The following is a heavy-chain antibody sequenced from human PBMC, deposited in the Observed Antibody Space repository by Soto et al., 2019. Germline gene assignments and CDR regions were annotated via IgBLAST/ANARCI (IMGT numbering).Heavy chain of an antibody. Sequence: SETLSLTCAVYGGSFSGYYWSWIRQPPGKGLEWIGEINHSGSTNYNPSLKSRVTISVDTSKNQFSLKLSSVTAADTAVYYCARSGFMIVVVEDAFDIWGQRTMVTVSS. D-gene: IGHD3-22*01. CDR2: INHSGST. J-gene: IGHJ3*02. CDR3: ARSGFMIVVVEDAFDI. CDR1: GGSFSGYY. V-gene: IGHV4-34*01.